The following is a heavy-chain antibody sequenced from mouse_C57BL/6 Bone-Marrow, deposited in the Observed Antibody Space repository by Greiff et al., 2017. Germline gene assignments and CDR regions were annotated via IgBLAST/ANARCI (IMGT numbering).Heavy chain of an antibody. J-gene: IGHJ1*03. CDR2: IDPENGDT. D-gene: IGHD1-1*01. V-gene: IGHV14-4*01. CDR1: GFNIKDDY. Sequence: EVQLQQSGAELVRPGASVKLSCTASGFNIKDDYMHWVKQRPEQGLEWIGWIDPENGDTEYASKFQGKATITADTSSNTAYLQLRSLTSEDTAVYYCTTGITTVVAGGGYWYFDVWGTGTTVTVSS. CDR3: TTGITTVVAGGGYWYFDV.